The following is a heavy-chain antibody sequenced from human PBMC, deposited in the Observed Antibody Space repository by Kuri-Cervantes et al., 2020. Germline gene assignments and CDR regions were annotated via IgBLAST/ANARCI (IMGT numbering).Heavy chain of an antibody. Sequence: GGSLRLSCAASGFTVSSNYMSWVRQAPGKGLEWVSVIYSGGSTYYADSVKGRFTISRDNAKNSLYLQMNSLRAEDTAVYYCARDWDRTTLYYYYGMDVWGQGTTATVSS. D-gene: IGHD1-14*01. CDR2: IYSGGST. J-gene: IGHJ6*02. CDR3: ARDWDRTTLYYYYGMDV. CDR1: GFTVSSNY. V-gene: IGHV3-53*01.